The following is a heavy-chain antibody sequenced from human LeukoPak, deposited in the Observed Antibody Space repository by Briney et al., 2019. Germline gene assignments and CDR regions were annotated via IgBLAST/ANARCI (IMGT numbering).Heavy chain of an antibody. CDR2: MYAGGTT. CDR3: ARGSGSGWPLDR. Sequence: GGSLRLSCAASGVIVSRNFMSWVRQAPGKGLQWVAIMYAGGTTDYSDSVRGRFHISRDSSNNTLSLQINSLRAEDAAVYYCARGSGSGWPLDRWGQGALVTVSS. V-gene: IGHV3-53*01. CDR1: GVIVSRNF. D-gene: IGHD6-19*01. J-gene: IGHJ5*02.